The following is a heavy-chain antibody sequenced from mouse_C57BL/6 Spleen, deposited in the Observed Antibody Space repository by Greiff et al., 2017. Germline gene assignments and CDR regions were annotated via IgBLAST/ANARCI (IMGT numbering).Heavy chain of an antibody. CDR2: IYPGSGST. V-gene: IGHV1-55*01. Sequence: QVQLQQSGAELVKPGASVKMSCKASGYTFTSYWITWVKQRPGQGLEWIGDIYPGSGSTNYNEKFKSKATLTVDTSSSTAYMQLSSLTAEDSAVYYCARAYYAMDYWGQGTSVTVSS. CDR1: GYTFTSYW. J-gene: IGHJ4*01. CDR3: ARAYYAMDY.